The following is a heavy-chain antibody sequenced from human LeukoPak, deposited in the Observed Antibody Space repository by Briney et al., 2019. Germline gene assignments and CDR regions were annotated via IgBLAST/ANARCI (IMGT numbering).Heavy chain of an antibody. CDR2: ISSSSSTI. CDR1: GFTFSSYS. Sequence: GGSLRLSCAASGFTFSSYSMNWVRQAPGKGLEWVSYISSSSSTIYYADSVKGRFTISGDNAKNSLYLQMNSLRAEDTAVYYCARGQPTTIKVGALEYWGQGTPVTVSS. J-gene: IGHJ4*02. CDR3: ARGQPTTIKVGALEY. V-gene: IGHV3-48*01. D-gene: IGHD1-26*01.